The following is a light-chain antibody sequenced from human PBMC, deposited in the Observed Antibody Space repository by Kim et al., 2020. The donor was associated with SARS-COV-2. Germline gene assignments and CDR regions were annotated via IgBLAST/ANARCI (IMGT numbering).Light chain of an antibody. J-gene: IGLJ1*01. CDR3: SSYAGSNSPYV. V-gene: IGLV2-8*01. CDR1: SSDVGGYNF. Sequence: QSALTQPPSASGSPGQSVTISCTGTSSDVGGYNFDSWYQQHPGKAPKLMIYEVSKRPSGVPDRFSGSKSGNTASLTVSGLQAEDEADYYCSSYAGSNSPYVFGTGTKVTVL. CDR2: EVS.